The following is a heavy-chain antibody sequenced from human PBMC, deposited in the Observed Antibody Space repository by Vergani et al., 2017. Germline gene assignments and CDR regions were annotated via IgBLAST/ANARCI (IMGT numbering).Heavy chain of an antibody. CDR1: GGTFSSYA. D-gene: IGHD5-18*01. CDR2: IIPILGTA. CDR3: AREDTAMVAFDY. Sequence: QVQLVQSGAEVKKPGSSVKVSCKASGGTFSSYAISWVRQAPGQGLEWMGRIIPILGTANYAQKFQGRVTMTRDTSTSTVYMELSSLRSEDTAVYYCAREDTAMVAFDYWGQGTLVTVSS. V-gene: IGHV1-69*04. J-gene: IGHJ4*02.